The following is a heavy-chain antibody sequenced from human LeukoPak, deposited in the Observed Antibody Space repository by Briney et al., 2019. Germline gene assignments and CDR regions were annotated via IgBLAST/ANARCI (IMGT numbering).Heavy chain of an antibody. CDR3: ARAGMVRTPYGDYVTGIDY. J-gene: IGHJ4*02. CDR2: INHSGST. D-gene: IGHD4-17*01. CDR1: GGSFSGYY. Sequence: SETLSLTCAVYGGSFSGYYWSWIRQPPGKGLEWIGEINHSGSTNYNPSLKSRVTISVDTSKNQFSLKLSSVTAADTAVYYCARAGMVRTPYGDYVTGIDYWGQGTPVTVSS. V-gene: IGHV4-34*01.